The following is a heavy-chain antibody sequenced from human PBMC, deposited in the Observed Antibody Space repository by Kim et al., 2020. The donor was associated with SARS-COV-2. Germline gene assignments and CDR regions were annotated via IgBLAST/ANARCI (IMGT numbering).Heavy chain of an antibody. J-gene: IGHJ6*02. V-gene: IGHV1-18*04. CDR3: ARDQGRFLEWFQDYYYGMDV. CDR2: ISAYNGNT. CDR1: GYTFTSYG. D-gene: IGHD3-3*01. Sequence: ASVKVSCKASGYTFTSYGISWVRQAPGQGLEWMGWISAYNGNTNYAQKLQGRVTMTTDTSTSTAYMELRSLRSDDTAVYYCARDQGRFLEWFQDYYYGMDVWGQGTTVTVSS.